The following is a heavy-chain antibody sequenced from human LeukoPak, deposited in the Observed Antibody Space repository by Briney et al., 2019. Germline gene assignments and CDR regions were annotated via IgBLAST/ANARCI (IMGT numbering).Heavy chain of an antibody. Sequence: GASVKVSCKASGYTFTSYDIAWVRQAPGQGLEWMGWVKPYNGNTNYAQRLQGRVSVTTDTSTSTAYMEVRNLRSGDTAVYFCARETPDAFDVWGQGTTITVSS. CDR3: ARETPDAFDV. V-gene: IGHV1-18*01. D-gene: IGHD4-23*01. CDR2: VKPYNGNT. CDR1: GYTFTSYD. J-gene: IGHJ3*01.